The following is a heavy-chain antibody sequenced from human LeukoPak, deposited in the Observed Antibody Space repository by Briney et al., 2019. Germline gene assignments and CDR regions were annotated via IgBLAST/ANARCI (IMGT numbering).Heavy chain of an antibody. CDR3: ARSQAQLFNSYFDL. D-gene: IGHD4-23*01. Sequence: SETLSLTCTVSGGSISPFSWSWIRQPPGKGLEYIGYVSYNRNTNYNPSLYSRVTISIDTSKNQFSLRLNSVTAADTAVYYRARSQAQLFNSYFDLWGRGTPVTVPS. CDR1: GGSISPFS. J-gene: IGHJ2*01. CDR2: VSYNRNT. V-gene: IGHV4-59*01.